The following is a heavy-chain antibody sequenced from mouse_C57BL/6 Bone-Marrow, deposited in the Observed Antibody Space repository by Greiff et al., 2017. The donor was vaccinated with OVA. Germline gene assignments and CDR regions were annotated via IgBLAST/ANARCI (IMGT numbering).Heavy chain of an antibody. CDR3: AVTDYDGCYSAMAY. CDR1: GYTFTSYW. V-gene: IGHV1-50*01. Sequence: QVQLKQSGAELVKPGASVKLSCKASGYTFTSYWMQWVKQRHGQGLEWIGEIDPTDGYTNYNEKFKGKATLTVDTSSSTAYMHRSSLTSEDSAIYYCAVTDYDGCYSAMAYWGQGTSVTVSA. J-gene: IGHJ3*01. D-gene: IGHD2-4*01. CDR2: IDPTDGYT.